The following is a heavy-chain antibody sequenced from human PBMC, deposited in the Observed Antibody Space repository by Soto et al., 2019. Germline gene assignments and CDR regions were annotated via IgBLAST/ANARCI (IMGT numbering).Heavy chain of an antibody. CDR2: IKPDGSEK. J-gene: IGHJ4*02. V-gene: IGHV3-7*05. Sequence: EVQVVESGGGLVQPGGSLGLSGEAPGFPFGSDWLGWFRQAPGKGLEGVANIKPDGSEKNYVDSVKGRFTISRDNAKNSLDLQMNSLRAEDTAVYYCARAGHWGQGSLVIVSS. CDR3: ARAGH. CDR1: GFPFGSDW.